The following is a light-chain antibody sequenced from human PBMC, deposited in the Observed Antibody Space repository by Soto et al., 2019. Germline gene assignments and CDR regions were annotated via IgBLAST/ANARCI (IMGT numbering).Light chain of an antibody. CDR2: AAS. Sequence: DIQMTQSPASLSASVGDRVTITCRASRDISNSLNWYQQKPGKAPNLLIYAASSLQSGVPSRFSGSGSGTDFTLTISDVQPEDFALYYCHQRQSWPRTFGQGTKVDIK. J-gene: IGKJ1*01. V-gene: IGKV1-39*01. CDR3: HQRQSWPRT. CDR1: RDISNS.